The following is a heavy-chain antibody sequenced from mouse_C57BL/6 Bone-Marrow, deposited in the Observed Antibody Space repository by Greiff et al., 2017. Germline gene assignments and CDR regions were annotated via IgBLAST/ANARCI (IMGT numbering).Heavy chain of an antibody. CDR1: GFTFSDYG. CDR2: ISSGSSTI. Sequence: EVQVVESGGGLVKPGGSLKLSCAASGFTFSDYGMHWVRQAPEKGLEWVAYISSGSSTIYYADTVKGRFTISRDNAKNTLFLQMTSLRSEDTAMYYRARGGYSAWFAYWGQGTLVTVSA. D-gene: IGHD2-3*01. J-gene: IGHJ3*01. CDR3: ARGGYSAWFAY. V-gene: IGHV5-17*01.